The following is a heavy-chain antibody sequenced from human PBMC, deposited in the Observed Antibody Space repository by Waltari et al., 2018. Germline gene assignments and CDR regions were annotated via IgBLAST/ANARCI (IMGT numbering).Heavy chain of an antibody. V-gene: IGHV5-10-1*03. CDR1: GYSFTDYW. D-gene: IGHD5-12*01. CDR2: IEPNDSSN. CDR3: ARRDYSGYDETFDH. J-gene: IGHJ4*02. Sequence: DVQLVQSGTEVKKPGESLTISCRGSGYSFTDYWIIWVRHKPGKGLEWIGRIEPNDSSNNSSPSFQGHVTMSTDKSTKTAYLQWSSLQASDTAIYYCARRDYSGYDETFDHWGQGTQVTVSS.